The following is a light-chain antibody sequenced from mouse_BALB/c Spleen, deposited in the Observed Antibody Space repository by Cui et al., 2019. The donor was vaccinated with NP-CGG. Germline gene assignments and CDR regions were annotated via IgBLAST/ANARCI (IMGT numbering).Light chain of an antibody. CDR2: GTN. J-gene: IGLJ1*01. V-gene: IGLV1*01. CDR3: ALWYSNHWV. CDR1: TGAVTTSNY. Sequence: QAVVPQESALTTSPGETVTLTCRSSTGAVTTSNYANWVQEKPGHLFTGLIGGTNNRAPGVPARFSGSLIGDKAALTITGAQTEDEAIYFCALWYSNHWVFGGGTKLTVL.